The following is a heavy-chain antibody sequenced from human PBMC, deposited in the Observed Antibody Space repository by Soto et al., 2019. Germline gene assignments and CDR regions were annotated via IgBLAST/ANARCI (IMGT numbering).Heavy chain of an antibody. CDR3: ARARTTNDYYYYYYMDV. J-gene: IGHJ6*03. V-gene: IGHV3-11*01. Sequence: GGSLRLSCAASGFTFSDYYNCFSRPPPKNGLEWVSYISSSGSTIYYADSVKGRFTISRDNAKNSLYLQMNSLRAEDTAVYYCARARTTNDYYYYYYMDVWGKGTTVTVSS. CDR1: GFTFSDYY. CDR2: ISSSGSTI. D-gene: IGHD4-4*01.